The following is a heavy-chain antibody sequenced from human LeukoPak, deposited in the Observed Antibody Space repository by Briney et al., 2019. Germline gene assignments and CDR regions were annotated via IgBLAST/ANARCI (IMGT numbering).Heavy chain of an antibody. CDR3: ARGVVAARFWFDP. D-gene: IGHD2-15*01. J-gene: IGHJ5*02. CDR2: INHSGST. V-gene: IGHV4-34*01. CDR1: GGSFSGYY. Sequence: SETLSLTCAVYGGSFSGYYWSWIRQPPGKGLEWIGEINHSGSTNYNPSLKSRVTISVDASKNQFSLKLTSVTAADTAVYYCARGVVAARFWFDPWGQGTLVTVSS.